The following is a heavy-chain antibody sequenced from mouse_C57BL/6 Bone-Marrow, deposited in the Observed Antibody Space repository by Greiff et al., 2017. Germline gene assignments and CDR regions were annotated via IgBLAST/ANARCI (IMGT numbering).Heavy chain of an antibody. Sequence: EVHLVESGAGLVKPGGSLKLSCAASGFTFSSYAMSWVRQTPEKRLEWVAYISSGGDYIYYADTVKGRFTIARDNARNTLDLQRSSLKSEDTAMYYCTKDPCAYWGQGTLVTVSA. CDR3: TKDPCAY. V-gene: IGHV5-9-1*02. CDR2: ISSGGDYI. CDR1: GFTFSSYA. J-gene: IGHJ3*01.